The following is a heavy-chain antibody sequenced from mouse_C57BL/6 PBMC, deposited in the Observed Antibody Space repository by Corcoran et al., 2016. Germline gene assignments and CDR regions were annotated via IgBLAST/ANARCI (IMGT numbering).Heavy chain of an antibody. V-gene: IGHV1-26*01. CDR1: GYTFTDYY. D-gene: IGHD3-3*01. J-gene: IGHJ3*01. CDR3: AIGAAY. CDR2: INPNNGGT. Sequence: VQLQQSGPELVKPGASVKISCKPSGYTFTDYYMNWVKQSHGKSLEWIGDINPNNGGTSYNQKFKGKATLTVDKSSSTAYMELRSLTSEDSAVYYCAIGAAYWGQGTLVTVSA.